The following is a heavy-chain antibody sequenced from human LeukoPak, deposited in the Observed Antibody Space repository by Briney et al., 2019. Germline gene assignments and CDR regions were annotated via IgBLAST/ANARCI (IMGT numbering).Heavy chain of an antibody. CDR3: ARDLSVTDCADY. Sequence: GGSLRLSCTASGFTFSSYAMSWVRQAPGKGLEWVANIKQDGSEKYYVDSVKGRFTISRDNAKNSLYLQMNSLRAEDTAVYYCARDLSVTDCADYWGQGTLVTVSS. CDR1: GFTFSSYA. J-gene: IGHJ4*02. CDR2: IKQDGSEK. V-gene: IGHV3-7*03. D-gene: IGHD4-17*01.